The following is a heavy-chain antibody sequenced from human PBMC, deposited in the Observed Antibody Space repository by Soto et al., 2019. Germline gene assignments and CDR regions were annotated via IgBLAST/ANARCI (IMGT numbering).Heavy chain of an antibody. J-gene: IGHJ2*01. D-gene: IGHD3-10*01. Sequence: SETLSLTCTVSGGSISGYYWSWIRQPPGKGLEWIGYIYYSGTTNYNPSLKSRITISVDTSKSQFSLNLRSVTAADTAVYYCAKRDSDHRGLHAFRTRGSSDL. CDR3: AKRDSDHRGLHAFRTRGSSDL. CDR1: GGSISGYY. CDR2: IYYSGTT. V-gene: IGHV4-59*08.